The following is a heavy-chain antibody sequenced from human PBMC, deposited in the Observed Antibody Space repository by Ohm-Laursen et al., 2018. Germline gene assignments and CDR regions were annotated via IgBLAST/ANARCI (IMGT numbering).Heavy chain of an antibody. J-gene: IGHJ5*02. D-gene: IGHD6-19*01. V-gene: IGHV3-23*01. CDR1: GFTFSTSA. CDR2: IGSGGANT. CDR3: AREGPPILGSGDNWFDP. Sequence: SLRLSCAASGFTFSTSAMTWVRQTPGKGLEWVSGIGSGGANTYQADSVKGRFTISRDNSKNTLYLQMNSLRAEDTAVYYCAREGPPILGSGDNWFDPWGQGTLVTVSS.